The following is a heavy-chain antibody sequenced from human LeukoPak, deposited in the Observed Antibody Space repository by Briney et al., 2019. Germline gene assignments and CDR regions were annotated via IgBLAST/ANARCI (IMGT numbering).Heavy chain of an antibody. CDR3: AKARTPSAYYYDSSGYYGGFDY. V-gene: IGHV3-23*01. J-gene: IGHJ4*02. Sequence: PGGSLRLSCAASGFTFSSYAMSWVRQAPGKGLEWVSAISGSGGSTYYADPVKGRFTISRDNSKNTLYLQMNSLRAEDTAVYYCAKARTPSAYYYDSSGYYGGFDYWGQGTLVTVSS. CDR1: GFTFSSYA. D-gene: IGHD3-22*01. CDR2: ISGSGGST.